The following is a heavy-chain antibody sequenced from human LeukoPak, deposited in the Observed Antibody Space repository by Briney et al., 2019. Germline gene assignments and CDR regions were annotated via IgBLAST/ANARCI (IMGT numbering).Heavy chain of an antibody. J-gene: IGHJ5*02. CDR2: ISSSGSTI. CDR3: ARRGDSSGYYYEYNWFDP. D-gene: IGHD3-22*01. V-gene: IGHV3-11*01. Sequence: GGSLRLSCAASGFTFSDYYMSWIRQAPGKGLEWVSYISSSGSTIYYADSVKGRFTISGDNAKNSLYLQMNSLRAEDTAVYYCARRGDSSGYYYEYNWFDPWGQGTLVTVSS. CDR1: GFTFSDYY.